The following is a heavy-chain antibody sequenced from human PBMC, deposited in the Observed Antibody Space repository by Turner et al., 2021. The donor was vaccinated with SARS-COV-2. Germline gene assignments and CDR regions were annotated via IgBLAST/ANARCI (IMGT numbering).Heavy chain of an antibody. Sequence: GRLLVSGGGLLQPGGSVSLSCAASGFTFSSYAMSWVRQAPGKGLEWVSAISGSGGSTYYADSVKGRFTISRDNSKNTLYLQMNSLRAEDTAVYYCAQDLGGSYNYWGQGTLVTVSS. J-gene: IGHJ4*02. V-gene: IGHV3-23*01. CDR2: ISGSGGST. CDR1: GFTFSSYA. CDR3: AQDLGGSYNY. D-gene: IGHD1-26*01.